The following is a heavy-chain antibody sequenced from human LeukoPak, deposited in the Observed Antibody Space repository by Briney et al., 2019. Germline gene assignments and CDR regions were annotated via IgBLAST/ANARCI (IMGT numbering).Heavy chain of an antibody. CDR2: IYSGGST. J-gene: IGHJ6*02. D-gene: IGHD3-3*01. CDR1: GFTVSSNY. CDR3: ARDRSPYYDFWSGYYTAYYGMDV. V-gene: IGHV3-66*02. Sequence: GGSLRLSCAASGFTVSSNYMSWVRQAPGKGLEWVSVIYSGGSTYYADSVKGRFTISSDNSKNTLYLQMNSLRAEDTAVYYCARDRSPYYDFWSGYYTAYYGMDVWGQGTTVTVSS.